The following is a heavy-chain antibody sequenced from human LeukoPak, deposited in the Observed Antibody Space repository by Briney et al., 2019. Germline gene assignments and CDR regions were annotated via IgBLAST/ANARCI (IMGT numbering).Heavy chain of an antibody. CDR1: GFTFSTYE. Sequence: PGGPLRLSCAASGFTFSTYEMTWVRQSPGKGLEWVSVIYSGGSTYYADSVKGRFTISRDNSKNTLYLQMNSLRAEDTAVYYCARVDPSSFAFDIWGQGTMVTVSS. J-gene: IGHJ3*02. CDR2: IYSGGST. D-gene: IGHD2-2*01. CDR3: ARVDPSSFAFDI. V-gene: IGHV3-53*01.